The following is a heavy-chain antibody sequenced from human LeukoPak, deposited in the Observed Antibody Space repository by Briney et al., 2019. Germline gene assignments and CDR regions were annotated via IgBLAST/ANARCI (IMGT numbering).Heavy chain of an antibody. Sequence: SETLSLTCSVSGYAISSGYFWGWIRQPPGKGLEWIGYIYYSGSTNYNPSLKSRVTISVDTSKNQFSLKLSSVTAADTAVYYCARGNKAFDIWGQGTMVTVSS. CDR1: GYAISSGYF. CDR3: ARGNKAFDI. J-gene: IGHJ3*02. CDR2: IYYSGST. V-gene: IGHV4-61*01.